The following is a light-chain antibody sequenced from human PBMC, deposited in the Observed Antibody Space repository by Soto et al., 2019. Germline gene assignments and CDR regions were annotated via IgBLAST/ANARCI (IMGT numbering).Light chain of an antibody. CDR2: DVS. CDR1: SSDVGRYNF. CDR3: SSYTSSSNVV. J-gene: IGLJ2*01. Sequence: QSALTQPASVSGSPGQSITISCTGTSSDVGRYNFVSWHQQHPGKAPKLMIYDVSSRPSGVSNRFSGSKSDNTASLTISGLQAEDEADYYCSSYTSSSNVVFGGGTKLTVL. V-gene: IGLV2-14*01.